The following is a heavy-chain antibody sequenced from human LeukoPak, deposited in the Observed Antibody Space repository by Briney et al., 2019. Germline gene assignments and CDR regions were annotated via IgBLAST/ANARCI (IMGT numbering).Heavy chain of an antibody. CDR1: GFTFSSYA. J-gene: IGHJ4*02. CDR3: ARSLDTAMVGWFDY. CDR2: ISYDGSNK. D-gene: IGHD5-18*01. Sequence: PGGSLRLSCAASGFTFSSYAMHWVRQAPGKGLEWVAVISYDGSNKYYADSVKGRFTISRDNSKNTLYLQMNSLRAEDTAVYYCARSLDTAMVGWFDYWGQGTLVTVSS. V-gene: IGHV3-30*14.